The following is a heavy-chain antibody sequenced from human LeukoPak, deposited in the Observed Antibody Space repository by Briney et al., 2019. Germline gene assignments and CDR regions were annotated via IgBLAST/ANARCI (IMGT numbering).Heavy chain of an antibody. CDR2: MNPNSGNT. Sequence: AAVKVSCKASGYSFTSYDINWVRQATGQGLEWMGWMNPNSGNTGYAQKFQGRVTITRNTSISTAYMELSRLRSEDTAVYYCARGPGITMVRSYYYYMDVWGKGTTVTVSS. CDR1: GYSFTSYD. D-gene: IGHD3-10*01. CDR3: ARGPGITMVRSYYYYMDV. V-gene: IGHV1-8*03. J-gene: IGHJ6*03.